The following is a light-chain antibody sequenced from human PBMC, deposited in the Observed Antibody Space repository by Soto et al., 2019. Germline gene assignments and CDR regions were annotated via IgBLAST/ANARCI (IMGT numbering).Light chain of an antibody. CDR2: AAS. CDR3: LPDYNYPYT. Sequence: AIQMTQSPSSLSASVGDRVTITCRASQGIRNDLGWYQQKPGKSPKLLIYAASSLQSGVPSRFSGSGSGTDFTLTISSLQPEDFATYYCLPDYNYPYTFGQGTKLEIK. J-gene: IGKJ2*01. V-gene: IGKV1-6*01. CDR1: QGIRND.